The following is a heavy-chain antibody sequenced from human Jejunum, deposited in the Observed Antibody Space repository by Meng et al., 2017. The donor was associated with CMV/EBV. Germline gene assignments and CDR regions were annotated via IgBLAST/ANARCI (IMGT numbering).Heavy chain of an antibody. CDR1: GFAFSDYW. V-gene: IGHV3-74*01. CDR3: ARDFLHRGY. Sequence: LRLSCAASGFAFSDYWMPWVRQAPGKGLVWVSGIKTDGSDTRYADSVKGRFTISRDNAKNTLYLQMNSLRAEDTAVYYCARDFLHRGYWGQGALVTVSS. J-gene: IGHJ4*02. D-gene: IGHD2/OR15-2a*01. CDR2: IKTDGSDT.